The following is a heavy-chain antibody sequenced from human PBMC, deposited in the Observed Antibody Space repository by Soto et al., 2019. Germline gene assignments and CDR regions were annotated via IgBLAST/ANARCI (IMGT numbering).Heavy chain of an antibody. CDR2: IYYSGST. CDR1: GGSISSYY. J-gene: IGHJ6*03. CDR3: ARNYGDYANYYYYYMDV. D-gene: IGHD4-17*01. Sequence: SETLSLTCTVSGGSISSYYWSWIRQPPGKGLEWIGYIYYSGSTNYNPSLKSRVTISVDTSKNQFSLKLSSVTAADTAVYYCARNYGDYANYYYYYMDVWGKGTTVTVSS. V-gene: IGHV4-59*01.